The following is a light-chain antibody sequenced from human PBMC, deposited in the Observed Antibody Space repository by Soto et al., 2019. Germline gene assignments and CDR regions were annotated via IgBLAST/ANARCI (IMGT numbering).Light chain of an antibody. CDR3: QQYGSSPRT. V-gene: IGKV3-20*01. J-gene: IGKJ1*01. Sequence: EIVLTQSPGTLSLSPGERATLSCRASQSVSSSYLAWYQQKPGQAHRLLIYGASSRATGIPDRFSGSGSGTDLTITISRLEPEDCEVYYCQQYGSSPRTFGQGTKVDIK. CDR2: GAS. CDR1: QSVSSSY.